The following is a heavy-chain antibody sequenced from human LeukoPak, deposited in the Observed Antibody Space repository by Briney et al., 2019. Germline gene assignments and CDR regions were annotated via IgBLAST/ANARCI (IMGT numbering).Heavy chain of an antibody. D-gene: IGHD6-13*01. J-gene: IGHJ3*02. V-gene: IGHV1-69*04. CDR2: IIPILGIA. Sequence: SVKVSCKASGGTFSSYAISWVRQAPGQGLEWMGRIIPILGIANYAQKFQGRVTITADKSTSTAYMELSSLRSEDTAVYYCARGIAAPYDAFDIWGQGTMVTVSS. CDR1: GGTFSSYA. CDR3: ARGIAAPYDAFDI.